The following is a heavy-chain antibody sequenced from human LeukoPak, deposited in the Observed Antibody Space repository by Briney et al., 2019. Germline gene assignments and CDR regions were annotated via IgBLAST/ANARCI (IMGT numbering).Heavy chain of an antibody. CDR1: GFTFSDFD. J-gene: IGHJ5*02. CDR3: TRRFDI. V-gene: IGHV3-48*04. Sequence: GGSLRLSCVASGFTFSDFDMNWVRQTPERGLEWVSYISTSSSTIYYVDSVRGRFTISRDNAKNSVFLQMNSLRVEDTAVYYCTRRFDIWGQGTLVTVS. CDR2: ISTSSSTI.